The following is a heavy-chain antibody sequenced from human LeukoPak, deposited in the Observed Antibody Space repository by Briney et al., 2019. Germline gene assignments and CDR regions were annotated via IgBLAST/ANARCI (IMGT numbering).Heavy chain of an antibody. Sequence: ASVKVSCKASGYTFTGYYMHWVRQAPGQGLEWMGWINPNSGGTNYAQKFQGRVTMTRDTSISTAYMELSRLRSDDTAGYYCARVKAGPAGTGWGAFDIWGQGTMVTVSS. CDR1: GYTFTGYY. CDR3: ARVKAGPAGTGWGAFDI. D-gene: IGHD6-19*01. J-gene: IGHJ3*02. CDR2: INPNSGGT. V-gene: IGHV1-2*02.